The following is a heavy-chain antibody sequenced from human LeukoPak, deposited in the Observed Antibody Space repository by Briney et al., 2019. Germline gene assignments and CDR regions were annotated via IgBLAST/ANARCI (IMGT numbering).Heavy chain of an antibody. V-gene: IGHV3-64D*06. J-gene: IGHJ4*02. CDR3: VKDRWVDH. CDR1: GFIFSLYA. Sequence: PGGSLRLSCSASGFIFSLYAMHWVRQAPGKGLEYVSSISSEGKTTYYADYVKGRFTISRDNSKNTLYLQMSSLRPEDTAVYYCVKDRWVDHWGQGTLVTVSS. CDR2: ISSEGKTT. D-gene: IGHD6-13*01.